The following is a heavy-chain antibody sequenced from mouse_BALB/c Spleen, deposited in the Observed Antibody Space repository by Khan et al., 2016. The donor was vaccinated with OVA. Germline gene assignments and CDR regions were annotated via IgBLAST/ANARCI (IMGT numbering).Heavy chain of an antibody. Sequence: QVQLKESGPGLVAPSQTLSITCTVSGVSLSNYGVHWVRQPPGKGLEWLGVIWAGGSTNHNSALMSRLSISKDDSKSQVFLKMNSLQTDDTAMYYCARAFYNGAWFAYWGQGTLDTGAA. J-gene: IGHJ3*01. D-gene: IGHD1-3*01. CDR2: IWAGGST. V-gene: IGHV2-9*02. CDR1: GVSLSNYG. CDR3: ARAFYNGAWFAY.